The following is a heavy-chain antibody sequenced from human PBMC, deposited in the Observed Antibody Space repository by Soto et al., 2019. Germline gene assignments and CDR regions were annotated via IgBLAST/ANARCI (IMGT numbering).Heavy chain of an antibody. Sequence: GGSLRLSCVVSGFSFSSSWMHWVRQAPGKGLVWVSRINSDGSSTNYADSVKGRFTTSRDNAKNMLYLQMNSLRVEDTALYYCVTGWSGYWGQGTLVTVSS. D-gene: IGHD2-15*01. CDR2: INSDGSST. CDR3: VTGWSGY. V-gene: IGHV3-74*01. J-gene: IGHJ4*02. CDR1: GFSFSSSW.